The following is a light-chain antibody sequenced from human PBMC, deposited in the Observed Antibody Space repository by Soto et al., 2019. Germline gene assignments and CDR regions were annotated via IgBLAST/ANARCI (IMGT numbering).Light chain of an antibody. V-gene: IGLV2-8*01. J-gene: IGLJ2*01. CDR2: EVT. Sequence: QSVLTQPPSASGSPGQSVAISCTGTSSDVGGYNYVFWFQQHPGKAPKLMIYEVTKRPSGVPDRFSGSKSGNTASLTVSGLQAEDEADYYCASYAGNNVIFGGGTKLTVL. CDR1: SSDVGGYNY. CDR3: ASYAGNNVI.